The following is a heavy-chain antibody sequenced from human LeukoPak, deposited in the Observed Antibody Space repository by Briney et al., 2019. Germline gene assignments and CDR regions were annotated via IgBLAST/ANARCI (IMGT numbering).Heavy chain of an antibody. CDR1: GGTFSSYA. V-gene: IGHV1-69*05. CDR2: IIPIFGIA. D-gene: IGHD6-19*01. J-gene: IGHJ4*02. Sequence: ASVKVSCKASGGTFSSYAISWVRQAPGQGLEWMGRIIPIFGIAHYAQKYQGRVTITTDESTSTAYMELSSLRSEDTAVYYCARSAQYSSGWYSFDYWGQGTLVTVSS. CDR3: ARSAQYSSGWYSFDY.